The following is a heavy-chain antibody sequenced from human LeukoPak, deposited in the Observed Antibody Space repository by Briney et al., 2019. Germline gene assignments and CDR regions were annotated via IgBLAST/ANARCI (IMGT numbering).Heavy chain of an antibody. V-gene: IGHV3-74*01. CDR3: ARDKTVSALTRVYMDV. D-gene: IGHD1-26*01. CDR2: INLDGSTT. J-gene: IGHJ6*03. CDR1: GFTFSNYC. Sequence: PGGSLRLSCVASGFTFSNYCKHWVRQVPGKGLVWVSRINLDGSTTTYADSVKGRFTISRDNAKNTLYLQMNSLRAEDTALYYCARDKTVSALTRVYMDVWGKGTTVTVSS.